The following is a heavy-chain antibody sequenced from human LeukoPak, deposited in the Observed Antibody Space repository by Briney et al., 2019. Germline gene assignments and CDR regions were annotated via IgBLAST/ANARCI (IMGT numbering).Heavy chain of an antibody. D-gene: IGHD3/OR15-3a*01. CDR1: GGSISSSSYY. V-gene: IGHV4-39*07. Sequence: PSETLSLTCTVSGGSISSSSYYWSWIRQPPGKGLEWIGEINHSGSTNYNPSLKSRVTISVDTSKNQFSLKLSSVTAADTAVYYCARGTVFDYWGQGTLVTVSS. CDR3: ARGTVFDY. CDR2: INHSGST. J-gene: IGHJ4*02.